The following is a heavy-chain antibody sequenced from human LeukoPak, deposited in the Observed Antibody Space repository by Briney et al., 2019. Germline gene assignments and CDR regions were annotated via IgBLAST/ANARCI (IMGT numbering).Heavy chain of an antibody. J-gene: IGHJ6*02. V-gene: IGHV3-11*01. Sequence: GGSLRLSCAASGFTFVNYAMSWVRLAPGKGLEWVSYISSSGSTIYYADSVKGRFTISRDNAKNSLYLQMNSLRAEDTAVYYCATQTYCGGDCYPSYGGMDVWGQGTTVTVSS. CDR2: ISSSGSTI. D-gene: IGHD2-21*02. CDR3: ATQTYCGGDCYPSYGGMDV. CDR1: GFTFVNYA.